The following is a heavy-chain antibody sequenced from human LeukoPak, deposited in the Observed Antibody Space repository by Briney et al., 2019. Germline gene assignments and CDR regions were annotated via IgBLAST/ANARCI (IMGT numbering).Heavy chain of an antibody. J-gene: IGHJ4*02. D-gene: IGHD7-27*01. Sequence: PGGSLRLSCAASGFTLRNYGMHWVRQAPGKGLEWVAVIWYDGSIRYYADSVKGRFTISRDNSKNTLSLQMNSLRADDTAVYYCARDRRATVGRSGESHYFDSWGQGTLVTVSS. CDR1: GFTLRNYG. CDR3: ARDRRATVGRSGESHYFDS. CDR2: IWYDGSIR. V-gene: IGHV3-33*01.